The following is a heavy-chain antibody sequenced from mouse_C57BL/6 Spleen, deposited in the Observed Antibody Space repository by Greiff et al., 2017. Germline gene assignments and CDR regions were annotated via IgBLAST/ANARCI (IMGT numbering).Heavy chain of an antibody. CDR1: GYTFTSYW. CDR2: IDPSDSET. Sequence: QVQLQQPGAELVRPGSSVKLSCKASGYTFTSYWMHWVKQRPIQGLEWICNIDPSDSETHYNQKFKDKATLTVAQSSSTAYRQLGSLTSEAAAVYYCAREANWDRFAYWGQGTLVTVSA. V-gene: IGHV1-52*01. CDR3: AREANWDRFAY. J-gene: IGHJ3*01. D-gene: IGHD4-1*01.